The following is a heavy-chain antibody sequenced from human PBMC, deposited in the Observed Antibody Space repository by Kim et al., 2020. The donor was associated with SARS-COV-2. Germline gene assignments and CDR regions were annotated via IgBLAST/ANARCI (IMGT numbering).Heavy chain of an antibody. CDR3: ARDLGSQRYGSAQWWFDP. Sequence: VNGRFTISRDNSKNPLYLQMNSLRAEDTAVYYCARDLGSQRYGSAQWWFDPWGQGTLVTVSS. D-gene: IGHD3-10*01. J-gene: IGHJ5*02. V-gene: IGHV3-30*07.